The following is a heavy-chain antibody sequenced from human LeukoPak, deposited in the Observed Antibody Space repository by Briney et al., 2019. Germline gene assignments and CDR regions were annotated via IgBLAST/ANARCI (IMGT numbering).Heavy chain of an antibody. CDR3: ARVSDGYGGNPLFEY. CDR2: IYYSGST. D-gene: IGHD4-23*01. CDR1: GGSISSYY. Sequence: SETLSLTCTVSGGSISSYYWSWIRQPPGKGLEWIGYIYYSGSTNYNPSLKSRVTISVDTSKNQFSLKLSSVTAADTAVYYCARVSDGYGGNPLFEYWGQGTLVTVSS. V-gene: IGHV4-59*01. J-gene: IGHJ4*02.